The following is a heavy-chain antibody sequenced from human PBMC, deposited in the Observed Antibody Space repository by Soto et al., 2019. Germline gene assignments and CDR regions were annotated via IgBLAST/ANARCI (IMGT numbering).Heavy chain of an antibody. V-gene: IGHV4-38-2*01. CDR1: GYSISSGFY. J-gene: IGHJ4*02. D-gene: IGHD3-22*01. Sequence: SETLSLTCAVSGYSISSGFYWGWIRQPPGKGLEWIGNIYHIGSTYYNPSLKSRVTISVDTSKNQFSLNLSSVTAADTAVYYCARAWVAYYYDSRVPAYFDYWGQGTLVTVSS. CDR3: ARAWVAYYYDSRVPAYFDY. CDR2: IYHIGST.